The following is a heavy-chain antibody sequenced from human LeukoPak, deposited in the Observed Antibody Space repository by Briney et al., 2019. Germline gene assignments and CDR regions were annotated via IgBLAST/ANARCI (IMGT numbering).Heavy chain of an antibody. CDR2: IFPGDSDS. CDR1: GCRFTSYW. CDR3: ARFRDDFPDY. V-gene: IGHV5-51*01. Sequence: GESLKISFKGSGCRFTSYWIGWVRPMPGKGLEWMGIIFPGDSDSRYSPSFQGQVTISVDKSITTAYLQWNSLKASDTAIYYCARFRDDFPDYWGQGTLIIVSS. D-gene: IGHD5-24*01. J-gene: IGHJ4*02.